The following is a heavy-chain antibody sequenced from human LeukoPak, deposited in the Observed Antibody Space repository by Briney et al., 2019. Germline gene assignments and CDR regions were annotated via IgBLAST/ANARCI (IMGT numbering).Heavy chain of an antibody. CDR1: GYAFTNYG. CDR3: ARDRDYGDYNTQDLFVY. J-gene: IGHJ4*02. CDR2: ISAYNGNT. D-gene: IGHD4-17*01. Sequence: ASVKVSCKASGYAFTNYGISWVRQAPGQGLEWMGWISAYNGNTNYAQKLQGRVTMTTDTSTSTAYMELRSLRSDDTAVYYCARDRDYGDYNTQDLFVYWGQGTLVTVSS. V-gene: IGHV1-18*01.